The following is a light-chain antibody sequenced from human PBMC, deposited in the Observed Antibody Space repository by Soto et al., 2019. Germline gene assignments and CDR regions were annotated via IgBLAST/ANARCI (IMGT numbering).Light chain of an antibody. V-gene: IGKV3-15*01. CDR2: GAS. J-gene: IGKJ5*01. Sequence: ELGRSQSPATLFLSPVDRATLSCRAGQSVSSNLAWYQQKPGQAPRLLIYGASTRATGIPARFSGSGSGTEFTLTISILQSEDFAVYYCQQYNNWPPITFGQGTLPEIK. CDR1: QSVSSN. CDR3: QQYNNWPPIT.